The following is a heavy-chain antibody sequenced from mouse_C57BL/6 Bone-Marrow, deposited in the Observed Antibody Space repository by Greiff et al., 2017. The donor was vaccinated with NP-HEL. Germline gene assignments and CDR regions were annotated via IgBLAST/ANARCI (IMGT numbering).Heavy chain of an antibody. J-gene: IGHJ3*01. CDR2: IRNKANGYTT. CDR3: AKPPLYDYDGAWFAY. D-gene: IGHD2-4*01. V-gene: IGHV7-3*01. CDR1: GFTFTDYY. Sequence: EVQLVESGGGLVQPGGSLSLSCAASGFTFTDYYMSWVRQPPGKALEWLGFIRNKANGYTTEYSASVKGRFTISRDNSQSILYLQMNALRAEDSATYYCAKPPLYDYDGAWFAYWGQGTLVTVSA.